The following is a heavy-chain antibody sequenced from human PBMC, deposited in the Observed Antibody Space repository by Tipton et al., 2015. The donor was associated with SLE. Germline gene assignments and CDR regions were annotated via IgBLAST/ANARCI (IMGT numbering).Heavy chain of an antibody. J-gene: IGHJ5*02. CDR3: ASSGLSGGILSNWFDP. V-gene: IGHV4-61*01. CDR2: VYYTGAT. Sequence: TLSLTCAVSGYSISSGYYWGWIRQPPWKGLEWIGYVYYTGATNYNPSLTSRVTISLDASKNQVSLKLSSVTSADTAVYYCASSGLSGGILSNWFDPWGQGTLVTVAS. D-gene: IGHD3-10*01. CDR1: GYSISSGYY.